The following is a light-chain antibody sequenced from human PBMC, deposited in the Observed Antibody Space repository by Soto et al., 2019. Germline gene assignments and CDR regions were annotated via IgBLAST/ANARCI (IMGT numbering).Light chain of an antibody. Sequence: EIVLMQSPGTLSLSPGERASLSCRADQSVNSVYLAWYQHKPGQAPRLLIYGASDRATGIPDRFSGSGSGTDFTLTISRLEPEDFAVYYCQQYVTSPFTFGPGTKVDI. V-gene: IGKV3-20*01. J-gene: IGKJ3*01. CDR1: QSVNSVY. CDR3: QQYVTSPFT. CDR2: GAS.